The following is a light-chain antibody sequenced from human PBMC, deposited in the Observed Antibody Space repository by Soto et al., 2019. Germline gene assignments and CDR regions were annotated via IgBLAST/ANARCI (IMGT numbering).Light chain of an antibody. V-gene: IGKV1-33*01. J-gene: IGKJ4*01. CDR3: QQYDNLSLT. Sequence: DIQMTQSPSSLSASVGDRVTITCQASQDISNYLNWYQQKPGKAPKLLIYDASNLETGVPSRFSGSGAGTDFTFTISSLQPEDIATYYCQQYDNLSLTVGGGPKVEIK. CDR2: DAS. CDR1: QDISNY.